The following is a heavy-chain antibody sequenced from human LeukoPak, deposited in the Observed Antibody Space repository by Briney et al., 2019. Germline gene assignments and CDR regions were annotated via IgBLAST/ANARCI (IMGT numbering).Heavy chain of an antibody. CDR1: GFTFSSYA. CDR2: ISGSGDNT. Sequence: GGSLRLSCAASGFTFSSYAMSWVRQAPGKGLEWVSGISGSGDNTYYADSVKGRFNISRDNSKNTLYVQVNSLGTEDTAAYYCAKGSYYDSSGSFYFDHWGQGTLVTVSS. CDR3: AKGSYYDSSGSFYFDH. V-gene: IGHV3-23*01. D-gene: IGHD3-22*01. J-gene: IGHJ4*02.